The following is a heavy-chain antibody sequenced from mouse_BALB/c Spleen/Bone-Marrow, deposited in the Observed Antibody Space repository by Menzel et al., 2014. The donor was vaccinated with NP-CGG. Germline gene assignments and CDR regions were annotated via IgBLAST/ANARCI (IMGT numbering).Heavy chain of an antibody. CDR3: AKATTGFAY. V-gene: IGHV1-80*01. Sequence: VQLQQSGAELVRPGSSVKISCKASGYAFSSYWVTWVKPRPGQGLEWIGQIYPGDGDTNYNGKFKDKVTLTADKSSSAAYMQLSSLTSEDSAVYFCAKATTGFAYWGQGTLVTVSA. CDR1: GYAFSSYW. J-gene: IGHJ3*01. D-gene: IGHD3-2*02. CDR2: IYPGDGDT.